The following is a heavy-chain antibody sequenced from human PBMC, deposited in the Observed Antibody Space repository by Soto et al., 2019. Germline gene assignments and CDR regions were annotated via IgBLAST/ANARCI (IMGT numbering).Heavy chain of an antibody. J-gene: IGHJ6*02. Sequence: ASVKVSCKASGCTFTGYSMQCVRQARLQWREWMGWINPNSGGTNYAQKFQGWVTMTRDTSISTAYMELSRLRSDDTAVYYCAREGGADIAARAGPVGSMDVWGQGTTVTVSS. CDR3: AREGGADIAARAGPVGSMDV. V-gene: IGHV1-2*04. CDR2: INPNSGGT. D-gene: IGHD6-6*01. CDR1: GCTFTGYS.